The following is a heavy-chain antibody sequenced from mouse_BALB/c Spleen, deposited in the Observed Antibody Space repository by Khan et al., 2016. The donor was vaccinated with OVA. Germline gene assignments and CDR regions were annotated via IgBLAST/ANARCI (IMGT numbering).Heavy chain of an antibody. CDR2: IWGAGST. V-gene: IGHV2-6-5*01. CDR1: GFSLTDYG. D-gene: IGHD1-1*01. Sequence: QVQLKESGPGLVAPSQSLSITCTVSGFSLTDYGVSWIRQPPGKGLEWLGAIWGAGSTYYNSTLKSRLSISKDNSKSQVFLKLNSLQIDDTAMYXCAKAYYGSSSFDYWGQGTTLTVSS. J-gene: IGHJ2*01. CDR3: AKAYYGSSSFDY.